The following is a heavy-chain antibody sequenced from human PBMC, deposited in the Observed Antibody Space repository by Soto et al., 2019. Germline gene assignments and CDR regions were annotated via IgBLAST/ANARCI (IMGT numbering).Heavy chain of an antibody. D-gene: IGHD2-21*01. CDR3: ARELRDGYYNFDY. J-gene: IGHJ4*02. Sequence: SQTLSLTCSVSGGSISSGYWTWIRHPPGKGLEWIGYVYYTGSTYYNPSLKSRVTISVDTSNDQFSLRLSSVTAADTAVYFCARELRDGYYNFDYWGQGTPVTVSS. CDR1: GGSISSGY. CDR2: VYYTGST. V-gene: IGHV4-59*06.